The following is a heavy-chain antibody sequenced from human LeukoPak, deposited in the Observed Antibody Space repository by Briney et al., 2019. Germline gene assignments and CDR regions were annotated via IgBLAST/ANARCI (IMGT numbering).Heavy chain of an antibody. CDR1: GGSIGSRNW. J-gene: IGHJ4*02. V-gene: IGHV4-4*02. CDR2: IYQSGSS. CDR3: ARGIGAADF. D-gene: IGHD3-16*01. Sequence: PSETLALTCAVSGGSIGSRNWWSWVRQPPGKGLQWIGEIYQSGSSIYNPSLRSRVTMSVDKSKDQLSLKLSSVTAADTAVYYCARGIGAADFWGQGILVTVSS.